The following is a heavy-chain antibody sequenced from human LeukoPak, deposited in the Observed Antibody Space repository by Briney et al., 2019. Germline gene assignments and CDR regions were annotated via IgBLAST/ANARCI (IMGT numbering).Heavy chain of an antibody. CDR3: ARDFRITMVRGVITFDY. CDR2: ISAYNGNT. V-gene: IGHV1-18*01. CDR1: GYTFTSYG. Sequence: GASVKVSCKASGYTFTSYGISWVRQAPGQGLEWMGWISAYNGNTNYAQKLQGRVTMTTDTSTSTAYMELRSLRSDDTAVYYCARDFRITMVRGVITFDYWGQGTLVTVSS. J-gene: IGHJ4*02. D-gene: IGHD3-10*01.